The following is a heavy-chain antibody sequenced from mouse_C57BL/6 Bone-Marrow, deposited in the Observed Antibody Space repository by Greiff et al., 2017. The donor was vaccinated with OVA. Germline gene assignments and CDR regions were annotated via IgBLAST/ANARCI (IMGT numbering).Heavy chain of an antibody. D-gene: IGHD1-1*01. CDR1: GYTFTDHT. Sequence: QVQLKESDAELVKPGASVKISCKVSGYTFTDHTIHWMKQRPEQGLEWIGYIYPRDGSTKYNEKFKGKATLTADKSSSTAYMQLNSLTSEDSAVYFCARYYYGSSRGWYFDVWGTGTTVTVSS. CDR2: IYPRDGST. CDR3: ARYYYGSSRGWYFDV. V-gene: IGHV1-78*01. J-gene: IGHJ1*03.